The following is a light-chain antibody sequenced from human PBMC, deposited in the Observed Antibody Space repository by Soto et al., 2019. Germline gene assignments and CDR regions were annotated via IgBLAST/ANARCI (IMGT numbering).Light chain of an antibody. CDR3: LQHNSYPIT. CDR1: QDIRND. J-gene: IGKJ5*01. CDR2: AAS. V-gene: IGKV1-17*01. Sequence: DIQITQSPSSLSASVGDIVTITCRASQDIRNDLGWYQQKQVKAPKRLIYAASSLQSGVPSRLRGSGYGTELTITISSMKNEDFGTYYCLQHNSYPITFGHGTRLEIK.